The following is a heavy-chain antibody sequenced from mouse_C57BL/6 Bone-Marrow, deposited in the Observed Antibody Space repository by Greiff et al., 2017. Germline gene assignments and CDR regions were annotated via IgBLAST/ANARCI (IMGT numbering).Heavy chain of an antibody. J-gene: IGHJ3*01. Sequence: VQLQQSGAELARPGASVKLSCKASGYTFTSYGISWVKQRTGQGLEWIGEIDPRSGNTYYNEKFKGKATLTADKSSTTAYMELRSLTSEDCAVYFCARATIMVTTGRFAYWGQGTLVTVSA. CDR3: ARATIMVTTGRFAY. CDR1: GYTFTSYG. CDR2: IDPRSGNT. V-gene: IGHV1-81*01. D-gene: IGHD2-2*01.